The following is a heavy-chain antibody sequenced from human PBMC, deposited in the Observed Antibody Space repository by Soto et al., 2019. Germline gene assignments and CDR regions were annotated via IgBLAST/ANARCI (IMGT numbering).Heavy chain of an antibody. V-gene: IGHV1-46*01. CDR1: GYPFTSYY. D-gene: IGHD3-16*02. J-gene: IGHJ6*02. CDR3: ARLSPRYYHYGMDV. CDR2: MNPSGGTT. Sequence: GASVKVSCKASGYPFTSYYIHCVRQAPGQGLEWMGLMNPSGGTTASAQKFEGRVTMTRDTSTSTVYMELSSLRSEDTAVYFCARLSPRYYHYGMDVWGQGTTVTVSS.